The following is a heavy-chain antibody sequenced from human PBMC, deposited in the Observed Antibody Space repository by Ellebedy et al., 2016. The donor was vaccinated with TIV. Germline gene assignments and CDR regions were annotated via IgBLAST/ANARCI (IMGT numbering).Heavy chain of an antibody. Sequence: GESLKISXAASGFTFSSYSMNWVRQAPGKGLEWVSYISSSSSTIYYADSVKGRFTISRDNAKNSLYLQMNSLRDEDTAVYYCAKEVVIPDYYYYGMDVWGQGTTVTVSS. D-gene: IGHD3-22*01. CDR1: GFTFSSYS. CDR2: ISSSSSTI. J-gene: IGHJ6*02. CDR3: AKEVVIPDYYYYGMDV. V-gene: IGHV3-48*02.